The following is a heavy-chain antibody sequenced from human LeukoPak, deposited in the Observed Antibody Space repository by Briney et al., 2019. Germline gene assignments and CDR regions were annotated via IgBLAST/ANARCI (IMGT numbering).Heavy chain of an antibody. CDR2: MNPNSGNT. CDR1: GYTFTSYD. D-gene: IGHD3-9*01. V-gene: IGHV1-8*01. Sequence: GASVKVSCKASGYTFTSYDINWVRQATGQGLEWMGWMNPNSGNTGYAQKFQGRVTITADESTSTAYMELSSLRSEDTAVYYCATNFYDILTGRLDYWGQGTLVTVSS. J-gene: IGHJ4*02. CDR3: ATNFYDILTGRLDY.